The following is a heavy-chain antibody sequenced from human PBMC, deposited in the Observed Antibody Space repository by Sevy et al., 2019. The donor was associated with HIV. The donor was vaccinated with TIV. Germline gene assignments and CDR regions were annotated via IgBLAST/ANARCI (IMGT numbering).Heavy chain of an antibody. Sequence: GGSLRLSCAASGFTFSGSAMHWVRQASGKGLEWAGRIRSKANSYATAYAASVKARFTISRDDSKNTAYLQMNSLKTEDTAVYYCTCHRLGIAAAGTNLDFDYWGQGTLVTVSS. CDR2: IRSKANSYAT. J-gene: IGHJ4*02. CDR1: GFTFSGSA. V-gene: IGHV3-73*01. D-gene: IGHD6-13*01. CDR3: TCHRLGIAAAGTNLDFDY.